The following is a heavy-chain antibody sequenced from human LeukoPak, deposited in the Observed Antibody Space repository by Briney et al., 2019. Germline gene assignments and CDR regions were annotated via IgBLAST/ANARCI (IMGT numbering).Heavy chain of an antibody. CDR2: INPNSGGT. CDR1: GYTFTGYY. D-gene: IGHD3-10*01. Sequence: ASVKVSCKASGYTFTGYYMHWVRQAPGQGLEWMGRINPNSGGTNSAQKFQGRVTMTSDTSINTAYMELSRLRSDDTAVYYCARGDYYGSGSYYFDYWGQGTLVTVSS. V-gene: IGHV1-2*06. J-gene: IGHJ4*02. CDR3: ARGDYYGSGSYYFDY.